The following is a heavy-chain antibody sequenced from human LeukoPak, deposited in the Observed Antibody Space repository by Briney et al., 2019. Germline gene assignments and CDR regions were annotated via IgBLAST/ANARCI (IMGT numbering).Heavy chain of an antibody. D-gene: IGHD2-2*01. Sequence: GGSLRLSCAASGFTFSSYAMSWVRQAPGKGLEWVSAISGSGGSTYYADSVKGRFTIFRDNSKNTLYLQMNSLRAEDTAVYYCAKDLVNKVVPAAIVGWGQGTLVTVSS. CDR2: ISGSGGST. CDR1: GFTFSSYA. V-gene: IGHV3-23*01. J-gene: IGHJ4*02. CDR3: AKDLVNKVVPAAIVG.